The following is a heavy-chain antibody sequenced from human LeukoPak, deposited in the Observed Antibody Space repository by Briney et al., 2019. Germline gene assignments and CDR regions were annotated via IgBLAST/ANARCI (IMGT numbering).Heavy chain of an antibody. CDR1: GYTFTSYY. Sequence: ASVKVSCKASGYTFTSYYIHWVRQAPGQGLEWMGIINPSGGSTSYAQKFQGRVTMTRDTSTSTVYMELSSLRSEDTAVYYCARGAFIYGPTVTTIDYWGQGSLVTVSS. J-gene: IGHJ4*02. CDR3: ARGAFIYGPTVTTIDY. V-gene: IGHV1-46*01. CDR2: INPSGGST. D-gene: IGHD4-17*01.